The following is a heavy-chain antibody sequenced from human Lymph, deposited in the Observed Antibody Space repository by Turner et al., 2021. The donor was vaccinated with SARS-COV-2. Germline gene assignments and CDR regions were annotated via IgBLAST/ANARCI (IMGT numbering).Heavy chain of an antibody. CDR3: AKDGYDGIYCGGGSCYSGWFDP. D-gene: IGHD2-15*01. Sequence: EVQLLESGGGLVQPGGSLRLSWAASGFTFSSYTMSWVRQAPGKGLEWVSAISGSGASTYYADSVKGRFTISRDNSKNTLYLQMNSLRVEDTAVYYCAKDGYDGIYCGGGSCYSGWFDPWGQGTLVTVSS. V-gene: IGHV3-23*01. J-gene: IGHJ5*02. CDR1: GFTFSSYT. CDR2: ISGSGAST.